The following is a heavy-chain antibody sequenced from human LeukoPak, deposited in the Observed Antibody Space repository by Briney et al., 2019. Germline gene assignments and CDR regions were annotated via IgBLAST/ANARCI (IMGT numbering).Heavy chain of an antibody. J-gene: IGHJ6*02. D-gene: IGHD4-17*01. V-gene: IGHV5-51*01. Sequence: GESLKISCKGSGYSFTSYWIGRVRQMPGKGLEWMGIIYPGDSDTRYSPSFQGQVTISANKSISTAYLQWSSLKASDTAMYYCARQDTVTCYYYYGMDVWGQGTTVTVSS. CDR2: IYPGDSDT. CDR3: ARQDTVTCYYYYGMDV. CDR1: GYSFTSYW.